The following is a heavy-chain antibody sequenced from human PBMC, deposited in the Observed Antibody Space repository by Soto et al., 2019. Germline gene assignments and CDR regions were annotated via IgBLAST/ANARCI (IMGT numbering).Heavy chain of an antibody. CDR1: GYTFTSYG. CDR2: ISAYNGNT. Sequence: ASVKVSCKASGYTFTSYGISWVRQAPGQGLEWMGWISAYNGNTNYAQKLQGRVTMTTDTSTSTAYMELRSLRSDDTAVYYCARGGFNGYSYGPWGGYGMDVWGQGTTDTVSS. CDR3: ARGGFNGYSYGPWGGYGMDV. D-gene: IGHD5-18*01. J-gene: IGHJ6*02. V-gene: IGHV1-18*01.